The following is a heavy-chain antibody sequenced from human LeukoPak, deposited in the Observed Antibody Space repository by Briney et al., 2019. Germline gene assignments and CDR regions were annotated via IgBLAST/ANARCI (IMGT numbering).Heavy chain of an antibody. CDR3: ARGYPTVTTGYYYYGMDV. J-gene: IGHJ6*02. D-gene: IGHD4-17*01. CDR2: IYHSGST. CDR1: GYSISSGYY. V-gene: IGHV4-38-2*02. Sequence: PSETLSLTCTVSGYSISSGYYWGWIRQPPGKGLEWIGSIYHSGSTYYNPSLKSRVTISVDTSKNQFSLKLSSVTAADTAVYYCARGYPTVTTGYYYYGMDVWGQGTTVTVSS.